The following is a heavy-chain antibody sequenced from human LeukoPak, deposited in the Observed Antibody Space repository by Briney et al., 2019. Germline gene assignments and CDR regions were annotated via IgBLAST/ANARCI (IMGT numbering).Heavy chain of an antibody. CDR2: ITGSGDNT. D-gene: IGHD2-21*02. J-gene: IGHJ4*02. V-gene: IGHV3-23*01. Sequence: GGSLRLSCAASGFAFNPYAMSWVRQAPGKGLEWVSGITGSGDNTYYADSVKGRFTISRDNSKNTLYLQMNSLRAEDTAVYYCATVRGCGGDCYYIDYWGQGTLVTVSS. CDR3: ATVRGCGGDCYYIDY. CDR1: GFAFNPYA.